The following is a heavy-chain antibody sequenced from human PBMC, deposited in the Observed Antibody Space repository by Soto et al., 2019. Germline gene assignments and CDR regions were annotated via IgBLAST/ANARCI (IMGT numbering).Heavy chain of an antibody. V-gene: IGHV1-18*01. CDR3: VRGGILGYCSGGSCYTFDY. J-gene: IGHJ4*02. CDR2: ISAHNGNT. Sequence: ASVKVSCKASGYTFTSYGISWVRQAPGQGLEWMGWISAHNGNTKYAQNLQGRVTMTTDTSMSTAYMELRSLRSDDTAVYYCVRGGILGYCSGGSCYTFDYWGQGTLVTVSS. D-gene: IGHD2-15*01. CDR1: GYTFTSYG.